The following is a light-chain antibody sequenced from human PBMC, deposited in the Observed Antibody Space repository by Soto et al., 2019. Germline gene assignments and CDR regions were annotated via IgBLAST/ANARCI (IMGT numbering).Light chain of an antibody. CDR3: QQYGSSLFT. CDR1: QSVSSSY. J-gene: IGKJ4*01. V-gene: IGKV3-20*01. Sequence: EIVLTQSPGTLSLSPGERATLSCRASQSVSSSYLAWYQQKPGQAPRLLIYGASSRATGIPDRFSGSGSGTDFTLTISRLEPEDFAVYYCQQYGSSLFTVGGGTKV. CDR2: GAS.